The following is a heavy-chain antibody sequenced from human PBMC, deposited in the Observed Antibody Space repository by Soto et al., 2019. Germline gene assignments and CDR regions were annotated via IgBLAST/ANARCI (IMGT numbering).Heavy chain of an antibody. Sequence: WGSLRLSCVASGFTFSSYAMIFFRQSPFQRLEWVATFSGGRDTTWHADSVKGRFTVSRDSSKNTLSLQMNSLRPEDTALYYCAKATSATCTGSICYSFDYWGQGTLVTVSS. J-gene: IGHJ4*02. CDR3: AKATSATCTGSICYSFDY. V-gene: IGHV3-23*01. CDR2: FSGGRDTT. CDR1: GFTFSSYA. D-gene: IGHD2-21*01.